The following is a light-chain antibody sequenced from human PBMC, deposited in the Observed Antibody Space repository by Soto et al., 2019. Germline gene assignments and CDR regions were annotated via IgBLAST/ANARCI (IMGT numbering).Light chain of an antibody. V-gene: IGLV1-40*01. J-gene: IGLJ3*02. CDR1: SSNIGAGYD. CDR2: GHS. CDR3: QSYDSSLSGWV. Sequence: QSVLTQPPSVSGAPGQRVTISCTGSSSNIGAGYDVHWYQQLPGTAPKLLINGHSNRPSGVPDRFSASKSGTSASLAITGLQAEDEADYYCQSYDSSLSGWVFGGGTKLTVL.